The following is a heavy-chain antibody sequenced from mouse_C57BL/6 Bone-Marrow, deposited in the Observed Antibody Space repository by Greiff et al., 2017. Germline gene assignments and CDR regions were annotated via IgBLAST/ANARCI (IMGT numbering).Heavy chain of an antibody. Sequence: QVQLKESGPGLVQPSQSLSITCTVSGFSLTSYGVHWVRQSQGKGLEWLGVIWSGGSTDYNAAFISRLSISKDNSKSQVFFKMNSLQADYTAIYYCARESFYYDYDGWYFDVWGTGTTVTVSS. V-gene: IGHV2-2*01. CDR1: GFSLTSYG. CDR3: ARESFYYDYDGWYFDV. CDR2: IWSGGST. J-gene: IGHJ1*03. D-gene: IGHD2-4*01.